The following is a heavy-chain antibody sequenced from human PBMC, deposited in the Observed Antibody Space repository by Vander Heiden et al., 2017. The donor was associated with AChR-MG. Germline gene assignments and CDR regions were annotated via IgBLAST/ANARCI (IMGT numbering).Heavy chain of an antibody. V-gene: IGHV3-30-3*01. Sequence: QVQLVESGGGEVQPGRSLRLSCAASEFTFSNYAMHWVRQAPGKGLEWVALISSDGSNNYYADSVKGRFTISRDNSKNTLYLGMNSLRVEDTAVYYCAREPGSSSFAGYAFDIWGQGTMVTVSS. CDR2: ISSDGSNN. CDR3: AREPGSSSFAGYAFDI. J-gene: IGHJ3*02. CDR1: EFTFSNYA. D-gene: IGHD6-13*01.